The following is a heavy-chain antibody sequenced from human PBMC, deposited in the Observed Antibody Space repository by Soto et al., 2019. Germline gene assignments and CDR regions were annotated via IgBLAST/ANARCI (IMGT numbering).Heavy chain of an antibody. CDR3: ASYITFGGVIVRSGYFDL. Sequence: EVQLVESGGGLVQPGGSLRLSCAASGFTVSSNYMSWVRQAPGKGLEWVSVIYSGGSTYYADSVKGRFTISRHNSKNTLYLQMNSLRAEDTAVYYWASYITFGGVIVRSGYFDLWGRGTLVTVSS. CDR1: GFTVSSNY. V-gene: IGHV3-53*04. J-gene: IGHJ2*01. CDR2: IYSGGST. D-gene: IGHD3-16*02.